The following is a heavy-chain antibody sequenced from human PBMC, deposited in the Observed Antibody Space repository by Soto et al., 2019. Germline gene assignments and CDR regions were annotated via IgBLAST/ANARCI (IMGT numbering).Heavy chain of an antibody. CDR3: ARDLYSSSPEDYYYGMDV. V-gene: IGHV3-7*01. D-gene: IGHD6-6*01. CDR1: GFTFSSYW. CDR2: IKQDGSEK. J-gene: IGHJ6*02. Sequence: PGGSLRLSCAASGFTFSSYWMSWVRQAPGKGLEWVANIKQDGSEKYYVDSVKGRFTISRDNAKNSLYLQMNSLRAEDTAVYYCARDLYSSSPEDYYYGMDVWGQGTTVTVSS.